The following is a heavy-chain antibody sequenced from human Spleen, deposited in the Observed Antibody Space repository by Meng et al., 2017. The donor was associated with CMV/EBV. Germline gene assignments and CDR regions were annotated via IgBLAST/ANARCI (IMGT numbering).Heavy chain of an antibody. CDR1: GFIFSTYA. J-gene: IGHJ4*02. CDR3: ARGRNYLDY. V-gene: IGHV3-30-3*01. Sequence: GESLKISCATSGFIFSTYAMHWVRQAPGKGLGWVAVISYDGSNKYYADSVKGRFTISRDNSKNTLYLQMNSLRAEDTAVYYCARGRNYLDYWGQGTLVTVSS. CDR2: ISYDGSNK.